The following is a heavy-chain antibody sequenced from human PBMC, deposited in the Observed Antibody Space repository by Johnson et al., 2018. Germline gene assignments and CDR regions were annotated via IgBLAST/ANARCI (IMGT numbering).Heavy chain of an antibody. J-gene: IGHJ1*01. CDR2: ISSSSSYI. CDR1: GFTFSSYG. D-gene: IGHD6-13*01. Sequence: VQLVESGGGVVQPGRSLRLSCAASGFTFSSYGMNWVRQAPGKGLEWVSSISSSSSYIYYADSVKGRFTISRDNSKNTLYLQRNSLRAEDTAVYYCAKDPGSSSWYWAEYFQHWGQGTLVTVSS. V-gene: IGHV3-21*01. CDR3: AKDPGSSSWYWAEYFQH.